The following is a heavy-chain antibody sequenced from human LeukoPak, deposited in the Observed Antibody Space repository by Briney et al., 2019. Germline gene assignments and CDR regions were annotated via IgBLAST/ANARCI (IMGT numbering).Heavy chain of an antibody. J-gene: IGHJ4*02. D-gene: IGHD3-16*02. CDR1: GFTFSSYT. V-gene: IGHV3-48*04. Sequence: PGGSLRLSCAASGFTFSSYTLNWFRQAPGKGLEWVSYSADGSTTKYYADSVKGRFIISRDNAKKSLYLKMNSLRAEDTAVYYCARRSLEGFDYWGQGTLVTVSS. CDR3: ARRSLEGFDY. CDR2: SADGSTTK.